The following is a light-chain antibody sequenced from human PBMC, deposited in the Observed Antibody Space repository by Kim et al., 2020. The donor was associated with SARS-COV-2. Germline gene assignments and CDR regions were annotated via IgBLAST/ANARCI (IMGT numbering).Light chain of an antibody. CDR3: QAWDSTTTV. CDR2: QDT. Sequence: SYELTQPPSVSVYPGQTASITCSGDRLGNKYVCWYQQKPGQSPVVVIYQDTQRPSGIPERFSGSNSGNTATLTISGTQAMDEADYYCQAWDSTTTVFGGGTQLTVL. V-gene: IGLV3-1*01. J-gene: IGLJ2*01. CDR1: RLGNKY.